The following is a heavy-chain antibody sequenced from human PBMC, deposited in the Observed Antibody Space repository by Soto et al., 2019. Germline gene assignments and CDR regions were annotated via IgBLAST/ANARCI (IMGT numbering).Heavy chain of an antibody. CDR2: ISAYNGNT. D-gene: IGHD3-3*01. CDR3: ARPRNYDFWSGHYTHNWFDP. Sequence: ASVKVSCKASGYTFTSYGISWVRQAPGQGLEWMGWISAYNGNTNYAQKVQGRVTMTTDTSTSTAYMELRSLRSDDTAVYYCARPRNYDFWSGHYTHNWFDPWGQGTLVTVSS. CDR1: GYTFTSYG. V-gene: IGHV1-18*01. J-gene: IGHJ5*02.